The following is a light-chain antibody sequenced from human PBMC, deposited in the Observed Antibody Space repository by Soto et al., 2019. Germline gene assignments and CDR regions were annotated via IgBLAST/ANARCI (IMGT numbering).Light chain of an antibody. CDR3: SLYISGSTYV. V-gene: IGLV2-18*01. CDR1: SSDVGSYNR. Sequence: QSALTQPPSVSGSPGQSVTISCTGTSSDVGSYNRLSWYQQPPGTAPKLIMYEVNTRPSGVPDRFSGSKSGSTASLTISGLQAEDEADYYCSLYISGSTYVFGTGTKSP. J-gene: IGLJ1*01. CDR2: EVN.